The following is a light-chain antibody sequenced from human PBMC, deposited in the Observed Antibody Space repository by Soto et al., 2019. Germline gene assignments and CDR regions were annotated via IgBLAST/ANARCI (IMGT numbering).Light chain of an antibody. CDR1: QSVLYTPNDNNY. J-gene: IGKJ2*01. CDR3: HQYERDPFT. V-gene: IGKV4-1*01. Sequence: DIVMTQSPDSLAVSLGERATINCKSSQSVLYTPNDNNYLAWFQQKPGQPPKLLIYWASTRESGAPDRLSGSGSGTDFTLAISSVEAEDVAVYYCHQYERDPFTFGQGTKLEIK. CDR2: WAS.